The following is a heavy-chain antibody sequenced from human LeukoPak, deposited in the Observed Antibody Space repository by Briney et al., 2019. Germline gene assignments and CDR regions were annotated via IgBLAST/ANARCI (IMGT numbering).Heavy chain of an antibody. V-gene: IGHV4-4*02. D-gene: IGHD2-8*01. Sequence: SGTLSLTCGVSGGSISNTNWWSGVRQPRGQGLEWIGEISLTGLTHYNPSLESRVTVSLDKSKNQLSLNLTSVTAADTAVYYCSRENGAFSPFGYWGQGTLVTVLS. J-gene: IGHJ4*02. CDR3: SRENGAFSPFGY. CDR1: GGSISNTNW. CDR2: ISLTGLT.